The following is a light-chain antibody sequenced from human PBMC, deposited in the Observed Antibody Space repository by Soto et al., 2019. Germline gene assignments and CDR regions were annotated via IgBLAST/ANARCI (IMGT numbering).Light chain of an antibody. CDR1: QILNNR. J-gene: IGKJ2*01. CDR3: QQSYITLYS. Sequence: DIQITQSPSTLSASVGDRVTITCRASQILNNRLSWYQQKPGKAPNLLISGAFNLQSGVPYRVGGGGSGTDFTLTISSLQPEDFATYDCQQSYITLYSFGQGTRLEIK. V-gene: IGKV1-39*01. CDR2: GAF.